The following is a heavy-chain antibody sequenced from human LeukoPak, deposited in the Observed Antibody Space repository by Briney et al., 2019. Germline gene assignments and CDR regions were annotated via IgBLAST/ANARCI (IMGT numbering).Heavy chain of an antibody. CDR2: INPNSGGT. CDR3: ARGYCSGGSCYSVENWFDP. Sequence: ASVKVSCKAAGYTFTGYYMFLVRQAPGQGLEWMGRINPNSGGTNYAQKFQGRVTMTRDTSISTAYKELSRLRSDDTAVYYCARGYCSGGSCYSVENWFDPWGQGTLVTVSA. D-gene: IGHD2-15*01. CDR1: GYTFTGYY. J-gene: IGHJ5*02. V-gene: IGHV1-2*06.